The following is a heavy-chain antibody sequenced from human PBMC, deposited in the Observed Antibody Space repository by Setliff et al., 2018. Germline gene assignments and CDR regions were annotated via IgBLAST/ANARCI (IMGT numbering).Heavy chain of an antibody. CDR1: GVSISANHY. CDR3: ARTFYYDVSDYSGDAFDI. J-gene: IGHJ3*02. V-gene: IGHV4-39*07. CDR2: IYYSGST. Sequence: SETLSLTCTVSGVSISANHYWGWIRQPPGKGLEWIGSIYYSGSTNYNPSLKSRVTISLDMSKNQFSLKLSSVTAADKAVYYCARTFYYDVSDYSGDAFDIWGQGTLVTVSS. D-gene: IGHD3-22*01.